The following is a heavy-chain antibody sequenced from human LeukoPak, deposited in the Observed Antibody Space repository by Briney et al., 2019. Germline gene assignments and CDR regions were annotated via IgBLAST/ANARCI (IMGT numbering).Heavy chain of an antibody. J-gene: IGHJ4*02. CDR1: GFTFSSYA. CDR2: ISGSGSST. CDR3: AKGPPSGWYYFDY. Sequence: GGSLRLSCAVSGFTFSSYAMSWVRQAPGKGLEWVSAISGSGSSTYYADSVKGRFTISRDNSKNTLYLQMNSLRAEDTAVYYCAKGPPSGWYYFDYWGQGTLVTVSS. D-gene: IGHD6-19*01. V-gene: IGHV3-23*01.